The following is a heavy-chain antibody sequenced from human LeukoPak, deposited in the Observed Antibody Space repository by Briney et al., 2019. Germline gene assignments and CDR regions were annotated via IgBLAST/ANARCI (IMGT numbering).Heavy chain of an antibody. CDR3: ASLNSGSYDY. Sequence: GGSLRLSCAASGFTFSSYGMHWVRQAPGKGLEGVAVIWYDGSNKYYADSVKGRFTISRDNSKNTLYLQMNSLRAEDTAVYYCASLNSGSYDYWGQGTLVTVSS. D-gene: IGHD1-26*01. V-gene: IGHV3-33*01. J-gene: IGHJ4*02. CDR1: GFTFSSYG. CDR2: IWYDGSNK.